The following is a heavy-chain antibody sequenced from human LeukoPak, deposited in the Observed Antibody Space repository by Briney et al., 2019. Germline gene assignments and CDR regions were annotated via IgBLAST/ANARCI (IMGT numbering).Heavy chain of an antibody. D-gene: IGHD6-13*01. V-gene: IGHV1-2*06. CDR2: INPNSGGT. J-gene: IGHJ4*02. CDR3: ARASREAYSSSWFDY. Sequence: ASVKVSCKASGYTFTGYYMHWVRQAPGQGLEWMGRINPNSGGTNYAQKFQGRVTMTRDTSISTAYMELSRLRSDDTAVYYCARASREAYSSSWFDYWGQGTLVTVSS. CDR1: GYTFTGYY.